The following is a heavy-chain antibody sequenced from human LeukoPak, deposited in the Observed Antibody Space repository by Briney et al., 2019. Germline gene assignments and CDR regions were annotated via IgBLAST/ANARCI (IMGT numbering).Heavy chain of an antibody. V-gene: IGHV1-3*01. CDR2: INGGNGNT. Sequence: ASVKVSCKASGYTFTDYAIHWVRQAPGQSLEWMGWINGGNGNTKYSQKFQARVTIIRDTSANTAYMELSSLGSEDTTIYYCARVISDCTNFNCFKGYFDYWGQGTPVTVSS. CDR1: GYTFTDYA. J-gene: IGHJ4*01. CDR3: ARVISDCTNFNCFKGYFDY. D-gene: IGHD2-8*01.